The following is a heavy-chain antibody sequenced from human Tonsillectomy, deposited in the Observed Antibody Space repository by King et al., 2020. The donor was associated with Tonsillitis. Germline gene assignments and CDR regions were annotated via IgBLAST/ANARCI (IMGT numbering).Heavy chain of an antibody. CDR1: GFSFSSYA. J-gene: IGHJ6*02. V-gene: IGHV3-23*04. D-gene: IGHD3-9*01. CDR2: ISGSGGST. Sequence: VQLVESGGGLVQPGGSLRLSCAASGFSFSSYAMSWVRQAPGKGLEWVSAISGSGGSTFYAESVKGRFTISRDNSKKTLYLQMNSLRVEDTAVYYCAVTGVPNYYYYYGIDVWGQGTTATVSS. CDR3: AVTGVPNYYYYYGIDV.